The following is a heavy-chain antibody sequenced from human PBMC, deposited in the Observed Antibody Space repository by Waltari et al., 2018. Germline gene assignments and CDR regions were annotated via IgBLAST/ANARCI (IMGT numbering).Heavy chain of an antibody. D-gene: IGHD3-10*01. V-gene: IGHV4-34*01. CDR2: INHSGST. CDR1: GGSFSGYY. CDR3: ARLPRGSGSYPKPLLDY. J-gene: IGHJ4*02. Sequence: QVQLQQWGAGLLKPSETLSLTCAVYGGSFSGYYWSWIRQPPGQGLEWIGEINHSGSTNYDPFLKSRVTISVDTSKNQFSLKLSSVTAADTAVYYCARLPRGSGSYPKPLLDYWGQGTLVTVSS.